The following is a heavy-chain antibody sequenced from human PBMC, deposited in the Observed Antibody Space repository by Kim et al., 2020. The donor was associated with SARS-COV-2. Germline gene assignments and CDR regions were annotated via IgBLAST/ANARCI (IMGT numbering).Heavy chain of an antibody. V-gene: IGHV1-46*01. Sequence: QDFQGRGTMTRDTATSTVSMELSSLRSEDTAVYYCARDSSYYDSSGDFDYWGQGTLVTVSS. J-gene: IGHJ4*02. CDR3: ARDSSYYDSSGDFDY. D-gene: IGHD3-22*01.